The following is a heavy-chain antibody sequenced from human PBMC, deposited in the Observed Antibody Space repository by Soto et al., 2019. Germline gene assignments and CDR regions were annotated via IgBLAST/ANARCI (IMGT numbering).Heavy chain of an antibody. CDR3: ARDPTLQNPLYCSFGMDV. CDR2: INAGNGNT. V-gene: IGHV1-3*01. Sequence: ASVKVSCKASGYTFTSYAMHWVRQAPGQRLEWMGWINAGNGNTKYSQKFQGRVTITRDTSASTAYMELSSLRSEDTAVYYCARDPTLQNPLYCSFGMDVWGKGTTVTVSS. D-gene: IGHD4-4*01. CDR1: GYTFTSYA. J-gene: IGHJ6*04.